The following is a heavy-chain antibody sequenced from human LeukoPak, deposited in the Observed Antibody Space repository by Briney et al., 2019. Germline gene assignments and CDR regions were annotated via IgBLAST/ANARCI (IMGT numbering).Heavy chain of an antibody. CDR1: GGSISSYY. Sequence: SETLSLTCTVSGGSISSYYWSWIRQPPGKGLEWIGYIYYSGSTNYNPSLKGRVTISVDTSKNQFSLKLSSVTAADTAVYYCASSSRHYYDSSGYFDYRGQGTLVTVSS. D-gene: IGHD3-22*01. V-gene: IGHV4-59*01. J-gene: IGHJ4*02. CDR3: ASSSRHYYDSSGYFDY. CDR2: IYYSGST.